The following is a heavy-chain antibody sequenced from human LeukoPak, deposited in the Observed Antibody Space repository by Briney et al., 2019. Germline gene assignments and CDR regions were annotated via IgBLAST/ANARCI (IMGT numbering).Heavy chain of an antibody. J-gene: IGHJ2*01. D-gene: IGHD6-13*01. Sequence: GGSLRLSCAASGFTFSSYGMHWVRQAPGKGLEWVAVIWYDGSNKYYADSVKGRFTISRDNSKNTPYLQMNSLRAEGTAVYYCAIAAAGSWYFDLWGRGTLVTVSS. CDR2: IWYDGSNK. CDR1: GFTFSSYG. CDR3: AIAAAGSWYFDL. V-gene: IGHV3-33*01.